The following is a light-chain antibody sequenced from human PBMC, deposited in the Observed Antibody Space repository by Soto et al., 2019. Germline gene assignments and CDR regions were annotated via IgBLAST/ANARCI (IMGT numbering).Light chain of an antibody. CDR2: AAS. J-gene: IGKJ1*01. CDR1: QSISNH. Sequence: DIQMTQSPSSLSASVEDRVIITCRASQSISNHLNWYQQKPGKAPKLLIFAASSLQSGVASRFSGSRSSPDFALTISSLQPEDFATYFCQQSYSSPATFGQGTKVEIK. V-gene: IGKV1-39*01. CDR3: QQSYSSPAT.